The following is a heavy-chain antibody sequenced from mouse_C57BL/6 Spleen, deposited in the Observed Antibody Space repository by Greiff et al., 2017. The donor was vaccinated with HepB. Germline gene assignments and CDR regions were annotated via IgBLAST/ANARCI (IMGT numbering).Heavy chain of an antibody. CDR2: IWSGGST. Sequence: VKLVESGPGLVQPSQSLSITCTVSGFSLTSYGVHWVRQPPGKGLEWLGVIWSGGSTDYNAAFISRLSISKDNSKSQVFFKMNSLQADDTAIYYCAKGYYGSSLFDYWGQGTTLTVSS. CDR1: GFSLTSYG. V-gene: IGHV2-4*01. CDR3: AKGYYGSSLFDY. D-gene: IGHD1-1*01. J-gene: IGHJ2*01.